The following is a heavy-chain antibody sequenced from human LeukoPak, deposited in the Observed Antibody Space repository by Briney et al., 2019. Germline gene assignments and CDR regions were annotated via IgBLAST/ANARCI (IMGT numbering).Heavy chain of an antibody. CDR3: ARDSSRRYCTNGVCHDDPEYYFDY. J-gene: IGHJ4*02. CDR1: GFTFSDYY. Sequence: GGSLRLSCAASGFTFSDYYMSWIRQAPGKGLEWVSYISSSSSYTNYADSVKGRFTISRDNAKNSLYLQMNSLRAEDTAVYYCARDSSRRYCTNGVCHDDPEYYFDYWGQGTLVTVSS. CDR2: ISSSSSYT. D-gene: IGHD2-8*01. V-gene: IGHV3-11*06.